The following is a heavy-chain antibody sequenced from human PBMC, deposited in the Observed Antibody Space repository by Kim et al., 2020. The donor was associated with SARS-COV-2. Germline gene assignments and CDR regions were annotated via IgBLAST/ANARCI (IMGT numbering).Heavy chain of an antibody. J-gene: IGHJ6*02. CDR1: GGSISSYS. CDR3: AGHHAYYYYGMDV. Sequence: SETLSLTCTVSGGSISSYSWSWIRQPPGKGLEWIGYIYYSGSTNYNPSLTSRVTISVDTSKNQLSLKLSSVTAADTAVYYCAGHHAYYYYGMDVWGEGTTVTLSS. CDR2: IYYSGST. V-gene: IGHV4-59*13.